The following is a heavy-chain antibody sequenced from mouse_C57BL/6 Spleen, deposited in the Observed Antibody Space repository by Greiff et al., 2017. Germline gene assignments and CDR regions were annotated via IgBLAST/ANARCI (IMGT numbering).Heavy chain of an antibody. Sequence: QVQLQQSGAELVRPGASVKLSCKASGYTFTDYYINWVKQRPGQGLEWIARIYPGSGNTYYNEKFKGKATLTAEKSSSTAYMQLSSLTSEDSAVYFCARERDITTVVVPFDYWGQGTTLTVSS. CDR1: GYTFTDYY. D-gene: IGHD1-1*01. CDR2: IYPGSGNT. V-gene: IGHV1-76*01. CDR3: ARERDITTVVVPFDY. J-gene: IGHJ2*01.